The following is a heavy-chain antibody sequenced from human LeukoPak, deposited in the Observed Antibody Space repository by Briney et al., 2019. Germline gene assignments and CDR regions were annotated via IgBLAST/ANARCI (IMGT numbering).Heavy chain of an antibody. J-gene: IGHJ4*02. D-gene: IGHD3-3*01. V-gene: IGHV3-43*01. CDR2: ISWDGGST. Sequence: GGSLRPSCAASGFTFDDYTMHWVRQAPGKGLEWVSLISWDGGSTYYADSVKGRFTISRDNSKNSLYLQMNSLRTEDIALYYCARAGYDFWSGYFFDYWGQGTLVTVSS. CDR1: GFTFDDYT. CDR3: ARAGYDFWSGYFFDY.